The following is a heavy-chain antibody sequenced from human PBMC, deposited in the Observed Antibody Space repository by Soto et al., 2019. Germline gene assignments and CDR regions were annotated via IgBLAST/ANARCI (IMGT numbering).Heavy chain of an antibody. CDR1: GYTFTSYG. CDR3: ARAPVVVPAAMYWFDS. Sequence: ASVKVSCKASGYTFTSYGISWVRQAPGQGLEWMGWISAYNGNTNYAQKLQGRVTMTTDTSTSTAYMELRSLRSDDTAVYYCARAPVVVPAAMYWFDSWGQGTLVTVSS. CDR2: ISAYNGNT. D-gene: IGHD2-2*01. J-gene: IGHJ5*01. V-gene: IGHV1-18*01.